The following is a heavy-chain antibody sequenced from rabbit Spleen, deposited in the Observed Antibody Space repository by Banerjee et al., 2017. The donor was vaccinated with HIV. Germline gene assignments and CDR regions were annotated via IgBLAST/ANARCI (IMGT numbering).Heavy chain of an antibody. CDR1: GFTISSNYW. D-gene: IGHD8-1*01. CDR3: ARADYAGGSGTTQYKL. Sequence: QEQLEESGGDLVKPEGSLTLTCTASGFTISSNYWMCWVRQAPGKGLEWIACIYGGNSVSTWYASWAKGRFTISKTSSTTVTLQMTSLTAADTATYFCARADYAGGSGTTQYKLWGPGTLVTVS. J-gene: IGHJ4*01. V-gene: IGHV1S45*01. CDR2: IYGGNSVST.